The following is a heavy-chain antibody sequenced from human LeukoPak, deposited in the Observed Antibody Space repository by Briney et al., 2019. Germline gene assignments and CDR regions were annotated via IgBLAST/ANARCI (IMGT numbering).Heavy chain of an antibody. V-gene: IGHV4-59*08. CDR2: IHYSGST. CDR3: ARRGLNRQNFDY. J-gene: IGHJ4*02. CDR1: DDSINNNY. D-gene: IGHD3-16*01. Sequence: PSETLSLTCTVSDDSINNNYGSWIRQPPGKELECIGYIHYSGSTNYNPSLKSRVTISIDTSKNQFSLKLNSVTAADTAVYYCARRGLNRQNFDYWGQGTLVTVSS.